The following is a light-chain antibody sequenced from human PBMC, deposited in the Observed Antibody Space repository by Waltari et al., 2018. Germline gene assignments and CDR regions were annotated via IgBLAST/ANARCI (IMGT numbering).Light chain of an antibody. CDR3: QQSYRTPLT. CDR2: AAS. Sequence: DIQMTQSQPPLLAALGEKATITAGAGQTINSHLNWYHQKPGKAPTVLIFAASSLQSGVPSRFSGSGSGTDFTLTLSSLQPEDFSTFSCQQSYRTPLTFGGWTKVEIK. CDR1: QTINSH. V-gene: IGKV1-39*01. J-gene: IGKJ4*01.